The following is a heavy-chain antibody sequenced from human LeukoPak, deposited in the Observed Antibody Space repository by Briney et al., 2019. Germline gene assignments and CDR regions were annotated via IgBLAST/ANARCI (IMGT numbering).Heavy chain of an antibody. J-gene: IGHJ4*02. CDR1: GFTFSSYA. V-gene: IGHV3-23*01. CDR3: AKAVYYYDSTADY. CDR2: ISGSGGST. Sequence: SGGSLRLSCAASGFTFSSYAMSWVRQAPGKGLEWVSAISGSGGSTYYADSVKGRFTISRDNFKNTLYLQMNSLRAEDTAVYYCAKAVYYYDSTADYWGQGTLVTVSS. D-gene: IGHD3-22*01.